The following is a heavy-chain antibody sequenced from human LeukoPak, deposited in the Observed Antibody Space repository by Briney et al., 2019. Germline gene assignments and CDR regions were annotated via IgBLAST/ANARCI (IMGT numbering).Heavy chain of an antibody. D-gene: IGHD2-21*01. CDR2: IYYSGST. Sequence: SETLSLTRTVSGGSISSSSYYWGGIRQPPGKGLEWIGSIYYSGSTYYNPSLKSRVTISVDTSKNQFSLKLSSVTAADTAVYYCARGGGGLWSFDYWGQGTLVTVSS. CDR1: GGSISSSSYY. V-gene: IGHV4-39*01. CDR3: ARGGGGLWSFDY. J-gene: IGHJ4*02.